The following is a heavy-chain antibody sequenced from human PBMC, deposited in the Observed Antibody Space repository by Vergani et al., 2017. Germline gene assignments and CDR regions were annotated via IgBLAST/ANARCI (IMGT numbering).Heavy chain of an antibody. CDR2: IIPIVGTA. CDR1: GGTFSSYA. CDR3: ASELSRYYYGSGSYLDY. J-gene: IGHJ4*02. Sequence: QVQMVQSGAEVKKPGSSVKVSCKASGGTFSSYAISWVRQAPGQGLEWMGGIIPIVGTANYAQKFQGRVTITADESTSTAYMELSSLRSEDTAVYYCASELSRYYYGSGSYLDYWGQGTLVTVSS. D-gene: IGHD3-10*01. V-gene: IGHV1-69*01.